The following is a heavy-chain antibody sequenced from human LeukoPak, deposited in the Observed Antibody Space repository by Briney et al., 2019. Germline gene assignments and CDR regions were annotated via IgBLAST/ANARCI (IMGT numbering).Heavy chain of an antibody. J-gene: IGHJ4*02. CDR1: GGTFSSYA. Sequence: GASVKVSCKASGGTFSSYAISWVRQAPGQGLEWMGRIIPILGIANYAQKFRGRVTITADKSTSTAYMELSSLRSEDTAVYYCASQRGRVYGDYEGAIDYWGQGTLVTVSS. D-gene: IGHD4-17*01. CDR3: ASQRGRVYGDYEGAIDY. CDR2: IIPILGIA. V-gene: IGHV1-69*04.